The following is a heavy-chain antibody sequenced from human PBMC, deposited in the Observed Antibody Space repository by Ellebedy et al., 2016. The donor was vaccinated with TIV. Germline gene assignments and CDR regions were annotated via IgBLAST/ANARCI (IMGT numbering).Heavy chain of an antibody. J-gene: IGHJ3*01. V-gene: IGHV4-34*01. CDR2: LNPSGGT. Sequence: SETLSLXXTVHGSPFLGYDWTWIRKTPGKGLQWVGELNPSGGTNYTTSLKSRLTMSSDTSKRQTFLNLKSATAADTAIYYCEIGRRFSASFHPMMSTFEVWGQGTTVIVSS. D-gene: IGHD3-3*01. CDR1: GSPFLGYD. CDR3: EIGRRFSASFHPMMSTFEV.